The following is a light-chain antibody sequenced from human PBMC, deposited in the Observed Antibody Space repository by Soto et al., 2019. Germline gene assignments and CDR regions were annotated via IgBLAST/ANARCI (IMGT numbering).Light chain of an antibody. CDR3: QTRSNCHLT. J-gene: IGKJ4*01. Sequence: ESGLIQSPATLALAPGERATLSCRTSQSAVRDVAWYQQIAGQARRLLMYDTSHRATGIPSRFSGSGSGTDFTLCICTLEPEDFGVYCGQTRSNCHLTFRGWTMVQI. V-gene: IGKV3-11*01. CDR2: DTS. CDR1: QSAVRD.